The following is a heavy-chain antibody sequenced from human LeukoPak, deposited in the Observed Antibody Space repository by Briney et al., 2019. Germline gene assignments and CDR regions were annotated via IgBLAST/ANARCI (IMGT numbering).Heavy chain of an antibody. CDR3: ASVADSNHY. D-gene: IGHD2-21*01. J-gene: IGHJ4*02. Sequence: GASVKVSCKVSGYTFTGYYMHWVRQTPGQGLEWMGWIKPNSGGTNYAQKFQGRVTMTRDTSTSTVYMELSSLRSEDTAVYYCASVADSNHYWGQGTLITVSS. CDR2: IKPNSGGT. CDR1: GYTFTGYY. V-gene: IGHV1-2*02.